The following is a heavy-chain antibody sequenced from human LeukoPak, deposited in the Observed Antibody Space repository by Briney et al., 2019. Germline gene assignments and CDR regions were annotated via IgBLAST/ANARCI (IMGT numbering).Heavy chain of an antibody. CDR2: MYYSGST. CDR1: GGSISSGGYS. CDR3: ARETKYCSGGSCYSDGLDI. D-gene: IGHD2-15*01. J-gene: IGHJ3*02. V-gene: IGHV4-61*08. Sequence: SETLSLTCAVSGGSISSGGYSWSWIRQPPGKGLEWIGYMYYSGSTNYNPSLKSRVTISVDTSKKQFSLELSSVTAADTAVYYCARETKYCSGGSCYSDGLDIWGQGTMVTVSS.